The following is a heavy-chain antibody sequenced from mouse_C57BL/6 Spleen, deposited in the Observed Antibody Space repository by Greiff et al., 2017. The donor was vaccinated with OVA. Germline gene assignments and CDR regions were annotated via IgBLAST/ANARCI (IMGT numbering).Heavy chain of an antibody. CDR3: ARSRVMISDWYFDV. D-gene: IGHD2-4*01. J-gene: IGHJ1*03. CDR2: INPSNGGT. CDR1: GYTFTSYW. Sequence: QVQLQQSGTELVKPGASVKLSCKASGYTFTSYWMHWVKQRPGQGLEWIGNINPSNGGTNYNEKFKSKATLTVDKSSSTAYMQLSSLTSEDSAVYYCARSRVMISDWYFDVWGTGTTVTVSS. V-gene: IGHV1-53*01.